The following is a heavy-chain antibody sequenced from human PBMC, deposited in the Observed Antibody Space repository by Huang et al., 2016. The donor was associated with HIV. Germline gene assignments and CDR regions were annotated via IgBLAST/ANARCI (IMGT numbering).Heavy chain of an antibody. CDR3: LPAGHVSHYYYMDV. Sequence: QGQLVESGGGVVQPGRSLRLSCAASGFSFTSYDMQWVRQVPGKGLEWVSCVSKDGNGKYYADSVKGRFTISRDNFKNTLYLQMNSLRTGDTAVYFCLPAGHVSHYYYMDVWGKGTTVIVSS. J-gene: IGHJ6*03. CDR2: VSKDGNGK. V-gene: IGHV3-30*03. CDR1: GFSFTSYD.